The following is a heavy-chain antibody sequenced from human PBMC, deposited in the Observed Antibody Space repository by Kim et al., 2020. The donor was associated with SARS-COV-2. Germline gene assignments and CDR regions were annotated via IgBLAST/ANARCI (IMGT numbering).Heavy chain of an antibody. CDR1: GGTFNTYA. CDR2: FIPMFGTA. V-gene: IGHV1-69*06. D-gene: IGHD3-22*01. Sequence: SVKVSCKASGGTFNTYAITWVRQAPGQGLECMGRFIPMFGTATYAQNFQGRVTFTADKSTGTAFLELTSLRFEDTSLYYCATGCDSATCPVDSWGQGTLVTVSS. CDR3: ATGCDSATCPVDS. J-gene: IGHJ4*02.